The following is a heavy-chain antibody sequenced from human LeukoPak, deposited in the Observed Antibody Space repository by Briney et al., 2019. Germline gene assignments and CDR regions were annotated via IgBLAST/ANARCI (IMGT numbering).Heavy chain of an antibody. Sequence: SETLSLTCGVSGGSFSGYYWSWIRQSPGKGLEWIGEINESGSTDYNPSLMSRVTISLDTSKNQFSLKLSSVTAADTAVYYCARDSRKVPAAILNYMDVWGKGTTVTVSS. D-gene: IGHD2-2*01. CDR1: GGSFSGYY. CDR2: INESGST. J-gene: IGHJ6*03. V-gene: IGHV4-34*01. CDR3: ARDSRKVPAAILNYMDV.